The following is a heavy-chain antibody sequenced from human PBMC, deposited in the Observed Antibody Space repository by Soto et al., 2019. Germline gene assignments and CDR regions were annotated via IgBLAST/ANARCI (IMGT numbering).Heavy chain of an antibody. CDR3: ARDNLFRGAPPDV. CDR1: GFTVSSKY. J-gene: IGHJ6*02. CDR2: IYTGGST. V-gene: IGHV3-66*01. D-gene: IGHD3-10*01. Sequence: GGSLRLSCAASGFTVSSKYMSWVRQAPGKGLECVSVIYTGGSTYYADSVKGRFTISRDNSKNTVYLQMNSLRAEDTAVYFCARDNLFRGAPPDVWGQGTTVTVSS.